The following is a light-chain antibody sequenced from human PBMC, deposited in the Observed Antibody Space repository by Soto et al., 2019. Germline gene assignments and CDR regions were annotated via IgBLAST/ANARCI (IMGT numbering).Light chain of an antibody. J-gene: IGLJ1*01. CDR3: SSYTGSSNVV. CDR2: EVT. CDR1: TSDFGNYNF. Sequence: QSALTQPPSASGSPGQSVTISCTGTTSDFGNYNFVSWYQQHPGEAPTLLIYEVTKRPSGVPDRFSGSKSGNTASLTVSGLQAEDEADYYCSSYTGSSNVVFGTGTKVTVL. V-gene: IGLV2-8*01.